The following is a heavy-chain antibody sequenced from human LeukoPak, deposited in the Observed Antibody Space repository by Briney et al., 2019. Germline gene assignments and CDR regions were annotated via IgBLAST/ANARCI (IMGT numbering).Heavy chain of an antibody. CDR1: GFTFSSYA. J-gene: IGHJ4*02. Sequence: PGGSLRLSCAASGFTFSSYAMSWVRQAPGKGLEWVSAISGSGGSTYYADSVKGRFTISRDNSKNTLYLQMNSLRAEDTAVYYCAKDINLVGAGGSYFDYWGQGTLVTVSS. CDR2: ISGSGGST. D-gene: IGHD1-26*01. V-gene: IGHV3-23*01. CDR3: AKDINLVGAGGSYFDY.